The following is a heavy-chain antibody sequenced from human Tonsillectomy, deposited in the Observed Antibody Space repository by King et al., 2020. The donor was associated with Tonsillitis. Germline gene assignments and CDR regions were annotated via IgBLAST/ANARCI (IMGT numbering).Heavy chain of an antibody. J-gene: IGHJ3*02. CDR1: GFTFSNAW. Sequence: VQLVESGGGLVKPGGSLRLSCAASGFTFSNAWMSWVRQAPGKGLEWVGRIKSKTNGGTTDYAAPVKGRFTISRDDSNNTLYLQMNSLKTEDTAVYYCTYSSGWYLDAFDIWGQGTMVTVSS. V-gene: IGHV3-15*01. CDR3: TYSSGWYLDAFDI. D-gene: IGHD6-19*01. CDR2: IKSKTNGGTT.